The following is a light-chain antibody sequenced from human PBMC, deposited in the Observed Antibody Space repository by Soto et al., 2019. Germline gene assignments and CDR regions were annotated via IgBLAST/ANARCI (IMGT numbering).Light chain of an antibody. Sequence: VLTQSSGXLXLXXGXRATLSFRSSETISSNYLAWYQQKPGQAPSLLISGASRRATGIPDRVSGSGSGTDFTLTISRLEPEDFAVYYCQQYGSSPLTFGGGTKV. CDR3: QQYGSSPLT. J-gene: IGKJ4*01. V-gene: IGKV3-20*01. CDR1: ETISSNY. CDR2: GAS.